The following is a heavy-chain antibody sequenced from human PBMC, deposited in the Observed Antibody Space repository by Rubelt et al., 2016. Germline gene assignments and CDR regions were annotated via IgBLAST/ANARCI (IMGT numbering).Heavy chain of an antibody. D-gene: IGHD6-13*01. J-gene: IGHJ6*02. CDR3: TRLRYISSWDGMDV. CDR1: GFPFSTYA. V-gene: IGHV3-23*01. Sequence: GESLRLSCAASGFPFSTYAMSWVRQAPGKGLEWVSGISGSGGDTFYADSVKGRFTISRDNSKNTLYLQMNSLRAEDTAVYYCTRLRYISSWDGMDVWGQGTTVTVSS. CDR2: ISGSGGDT.